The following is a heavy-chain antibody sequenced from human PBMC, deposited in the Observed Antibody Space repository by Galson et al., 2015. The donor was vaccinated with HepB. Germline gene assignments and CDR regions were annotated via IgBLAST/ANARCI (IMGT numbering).Heavy chain of an antibody. J-gene: IGHJ6*02. CDR1: GYTFTSYA. Sequence: SVKVSCKASGYTFTSYAIHWVRQAPGQRLEWMGIINPSGGSTSYAQKFQGRVTMTRDTSTSTVYMELSSLRSEDTAVYYCARERAGKQLATRIHGMDVWGQGTTVTVSS. CDR3: ARERAGKQLATRIHGMDV. V-gene: IGHV1-46*01. D-gene: IGHD6-6*01. CDR2: INPSGGST.